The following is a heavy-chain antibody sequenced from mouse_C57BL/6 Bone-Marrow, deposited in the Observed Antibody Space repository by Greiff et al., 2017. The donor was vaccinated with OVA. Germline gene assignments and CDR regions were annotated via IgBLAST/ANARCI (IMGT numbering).Heavy chain of an antibody. CDR3: ASAHYYGSSYDWYFDV. Sequence: QVQLQQSGAELARPGASVKMSCKASGYTFTSYTMHWVKQRPGQGLEWIGYINPSSGYTKYNQKFKDKATLTADKSSSTAYMQLSSLTSEDSAVYYCASAHYYGSSYDWYFDVWGTGTTVTVSS. CDR1: GYTFTSYT. V-gene: IGHV1-4*01. CDR2: INPSSGYT. D-gene: IGHD1-1*01. J-gene: IGHJ1*03.